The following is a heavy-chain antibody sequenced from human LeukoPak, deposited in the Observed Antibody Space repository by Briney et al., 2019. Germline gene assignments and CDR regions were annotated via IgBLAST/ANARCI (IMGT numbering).Heavy chain of an antibody. J-gene: IGHJ4*02. CDR3: ATGCGGDCYRDY. CDR1: GYTLTELS. D-gene: IGHD2-21*02. Sequence: SSVKVTCKVSGYTLTELSMHWVRQAPGKGLEWMGGFDPEDGETIYAQKFQGRVTMNEDTSTDTAYMELSSLRSEDTAVYYCATGCGGDCYRDYWGQGTLLTVSS. CDR2: FDPEDGET. V-gene: IGHV1-24*01.